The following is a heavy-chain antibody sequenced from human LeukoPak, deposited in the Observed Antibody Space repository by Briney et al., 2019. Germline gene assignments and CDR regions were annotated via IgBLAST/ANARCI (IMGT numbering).Heavy chain of an antibody. V-gene: IGHV4-59*01. J-gene: IGHJ4*02. CDR3: ARGVYIAAAQYGY. D-gene: IGHD6-13*01. Sequence: SETLSLTCTVSGGSISSYYWSWIRQPPGKGLEWIGYIYYSGTTNYNPSLKSRVTISVDTSKNQYSLKLSSVTAADTAVYYCARGVYIAAAQYGYWGQGTLVTVSS. CDR1: GGSISSYY. CDR2: IYYSGTT.